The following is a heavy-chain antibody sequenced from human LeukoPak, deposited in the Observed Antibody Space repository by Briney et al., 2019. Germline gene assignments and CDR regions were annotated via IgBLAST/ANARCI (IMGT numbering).Heavy chain of an antibody. CDR3: ASDVVVVAATQEVDV. J-gene: IGHJ6*02. V-gene: IGHV3-21*01. D-gene: IGHD2-15*01. CDR2: ISSSSSYI. CDR1: GFTFSSYS. Sequence: GGSLRLSCAASGFTFSSYSMNWVRQAPGKGLEWVSSISSSSSYIYYADSVTGRFTMSRDNAKNSLYLKMTSLSAEDTAVYYCASDVVVVAATQEVDVWGQGTTVTVSS.